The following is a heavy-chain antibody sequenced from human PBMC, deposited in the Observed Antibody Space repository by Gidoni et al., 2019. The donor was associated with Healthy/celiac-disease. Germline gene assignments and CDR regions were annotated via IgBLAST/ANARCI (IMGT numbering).Heavy chain of an antibody. V-gene: IGHV4-34*01. J-gene: IGHJ5*02. D-gene: IGHD3-10*01. CDR2: INHSGST. CDR3: ARAMPPRYLWFGESGHWFDP. Sequence: QVQLQQWGAGLLKPSETLSLTCAVYGGSFSGYYWSWIRQPPGKGLEWIGEINHSGSTNYNPSLKSRVTISVDTSKNQFSLKLSSVTAADTAVYYCARAMPPRYLWFGESGHWFDPWGQGTLVTVSS. CDR1: GGSFSGYY.